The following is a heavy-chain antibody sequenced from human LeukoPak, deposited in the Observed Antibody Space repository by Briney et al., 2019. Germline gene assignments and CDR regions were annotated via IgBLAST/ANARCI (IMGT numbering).Heavy chain of an antibody. CDR3: ARQPYTAMVRSVVGDCDY. CDR2: IYPGDSDT. V-gene: IGHV5-51*01. CDR1: GYSFTSYW. J-gene: IGHJ4*02. Sequence: GESLKISCKGSGYSFTSYWIGWVRQMPGKGVEGMVMIYPGDSDTSYSPSFQGQVTISADKSISTAYLQRSSLKASDTAMYYCARQPYTAMVRSVVGDCDYWGQGTLVTVSS. D-gene: IGHD5-18*01.